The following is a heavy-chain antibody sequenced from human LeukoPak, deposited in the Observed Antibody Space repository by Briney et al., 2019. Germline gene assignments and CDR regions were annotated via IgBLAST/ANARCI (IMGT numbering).Heavy chain of an antibody. Sequence: GGSLRLSCAASGFTFSSYGMHWVRQAPGKGLEWVAFIRYDGSNKYYADSVKGRFTISRDNSKNTLYLQMNSLRAEDTAVCYCAKDRGRGTMVRGASPCYMDVWGKGTTVTISS. CDR1: GFTFSSYG. J-gene: IGHJ6*03. CDR3: AKDRGRGTMVRGASPCYMDV. CDR2: IRYDGSNK. D-gene: IGHD3-10*01. V-gene: IGHV3-30*02.